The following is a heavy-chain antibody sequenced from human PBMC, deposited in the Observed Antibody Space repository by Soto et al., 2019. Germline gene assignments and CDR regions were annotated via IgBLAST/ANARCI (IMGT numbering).Heavy chain of an antibody. J-gene: IGHJ6*02. V-gene: IGHV1-18*04. CDR1: GYTFTSYG. CDR2: ISAYNGNT. Sequence: VTVSCTGSGYTFTSYGISWVRQTPGQGLEWMGWISAYNGNTNYAQKLQGRVTMTTDESTSTAYMELSSLRSDNKAVYSYARANYYNDGMDVWGQGTALTVS. CDR3: ARANYYNDGMDV.